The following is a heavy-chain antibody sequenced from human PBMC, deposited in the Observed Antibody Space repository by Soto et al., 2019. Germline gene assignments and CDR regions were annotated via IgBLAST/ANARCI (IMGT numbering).Heavy chain of an antibody. Sequence: DVQLLESGGGLVQPEGSLRLSCAASGFTFSSYAMGWVRQGPGKGLEWVAVVSIGGSTHYADSVRGRFTISRDNSKNTPSLQMNSLTAEDKAVYFCAKRRGAGGHFDYWGQGALVTVSS. CDR1: GFTFSSYA. J-gene: IGHJ4*02. CDR3: AKRRGAGGHFDY. D-gene: IGHD2-15*01. CDR2: VSIGGST. V-gene: IGHV3-23*01.